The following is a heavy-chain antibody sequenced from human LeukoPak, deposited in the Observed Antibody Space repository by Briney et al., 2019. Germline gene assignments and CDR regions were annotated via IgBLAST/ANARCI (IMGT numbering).Heavy chain of an antibody. CDR2: INHSGST. CDR3: ARRVTGSYFDY. V-gene: IGHV4-34*01. CDR1: GGSFSGYY. Sequence: SETLSLTCAVYGGSFSGYYWSWIRQPPVKGLEWIGEINHSGSTNYNPSLKSRVTISVDTSKNQFSLKLSSVTAADTAVYYCARRVTGSYFDYWGQGTLVTVSS. J-gene: IGHJ4*02. D-gene: IGHD2-21*02.